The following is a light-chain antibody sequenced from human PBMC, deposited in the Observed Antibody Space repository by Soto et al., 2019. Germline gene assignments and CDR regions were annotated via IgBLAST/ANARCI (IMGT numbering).Light chain of an antibody. CDR3: QQYDNLPPFT. CDR1: QDISNY. CDR2: DAS. V-gene: IGKV1-33*01. Sequence: DIQMTQSPSSLSASVGDRVTITCQASQDISNYLNWYQQKPGKAHKLQIYDASNLKTGVPSRVSGSGSGTDFTFTISSLQPEDIATYYCQQYDNLPPFTFGEGTKLEIK. J-gene: IGKJ2*01.